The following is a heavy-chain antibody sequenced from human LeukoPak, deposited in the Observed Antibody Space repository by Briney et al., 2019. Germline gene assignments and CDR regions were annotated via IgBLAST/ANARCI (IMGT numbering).Heavy chain of an antibody. Sequence: GGSLRLSCAASGFTFSNYGIHWVRQAPGKGLEWVAVMWYDGTNKYYADSVKGRFTISRDNSKNTLYLQLNSLRAEDTAVYYCAKLPTYYYDSSGYYYGRNWSYYFDFWGQGTLVTVSS. CDR3: AKLPTYYYDSSGYYYGRNWSYYFDF. D-gene: IGHD3-22*01. V-gene: IGHV3-33*06. CDR1: GFTFSNYG. J-gene: IGHJ4*02. CDR2: MWYDGTNK.